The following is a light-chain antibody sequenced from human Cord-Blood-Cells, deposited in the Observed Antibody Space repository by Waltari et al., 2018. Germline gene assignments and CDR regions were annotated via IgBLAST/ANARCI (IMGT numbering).Light chain of an antibody. CDR3: QQYYSYPRT. CDR1: QGISSY. V-gene: IGKV1-8*01. Sequence: AIRMTQSPSSFSASTGDRVTITCRASQGISSYSAWYQQKPGKAPKLLIYAASTLQSGVPSGFSGSGSGTDFTLTISCLQSEDFATYYCQQYYSYPRTFGQGTKVEIK. CDR2: AAS. J-gene: IGKJ1*01.